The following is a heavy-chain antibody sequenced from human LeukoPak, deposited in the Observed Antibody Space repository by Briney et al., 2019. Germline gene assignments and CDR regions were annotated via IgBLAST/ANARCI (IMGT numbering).Heavy chain of an antibody. CDR3: ARMDIVATPGDY. CDR1: GYTFTSYY. D-gene: IGHD5-12*01. V-gene: IGHV1-46*01. Sequence: ASVTVSRKASGYTFTSYYMHWVRQAPGQGLEWMGIINPSGGSTSYAQKFQGRVTMTRDTSTSTVYMELSSLRSEATAVYYCARMDIVATPGDYWGQGTLVTVSS. J-gene: IGHJ4*02. CDR2: INPSGGST.